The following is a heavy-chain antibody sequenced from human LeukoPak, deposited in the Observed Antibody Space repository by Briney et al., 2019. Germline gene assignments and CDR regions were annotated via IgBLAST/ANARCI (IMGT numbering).Heavy chain of an antibody. Sequence: SETLSLTCTVSGGSISSYYWSWIRQPPGKGLEWIGYIYYSGSTNYNPSFKSRVTISVDTSKNQFSLKLSSVTAADTAVYYCARERYDILTGYPLFDYWGQGTLVTVSS. CDR1: GGSISSYY. D-gene: IGHD3-9*01. CDR3: ARERYDILTGYPLFDY. V-gene: IGHV4-59*01. CDR2: IYYSGST. J-gene: IGHJ4*02.